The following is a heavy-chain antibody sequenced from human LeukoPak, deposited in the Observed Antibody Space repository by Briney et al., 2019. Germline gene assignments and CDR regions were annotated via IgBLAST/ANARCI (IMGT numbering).Heavy chain of an antibody. D-gene: IGHD6-19*01. CDR2: ISSSSSTI. CDR3: ARASRHSSGWAYFQH. Sequence: GGSLRLSCAASGFTFSSYSMNWVRQAPGKGLEWVSYISSSSSTIYYADSVKGRFTISRDNAKNSLYLQMNSLRAEDTAVYYCARASRHSSGWAYFQHWGQGTLVTVSS. V-gene: IGHV3-48*04. J-gene: IGHJ1*01. CDR1: GFTFSSYS.